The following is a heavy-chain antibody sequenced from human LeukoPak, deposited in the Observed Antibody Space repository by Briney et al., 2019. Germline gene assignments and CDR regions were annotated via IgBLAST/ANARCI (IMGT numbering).Heavy chain of an antibody. V-gene: IGHV4-39*07. J-gene: IGHJ4*02. Sequence: SETLSLTCTVSGGSISSSSYYWGWIRQPPGKGLEWIGSIYYSGSTYYNPSLKSRVTISVDTSKNQFSLKLSSVTAADTAVYYCARSVENDYGDYKYYFDYWGQETLVTVSS. CDR2: IYYSGST. CDR3: ARSVENDYGDYKYYFDY. CDR1: GGSISSSSYY. D-gene: IGHD4-17*01.